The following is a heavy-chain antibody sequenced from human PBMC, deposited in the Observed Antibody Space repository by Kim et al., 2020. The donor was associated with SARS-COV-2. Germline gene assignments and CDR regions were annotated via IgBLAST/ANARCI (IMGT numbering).Heavy chain of an antibody. CDR3: ARIPSFDYGDYGLGFD. D-gene: IGHD4-17*01. CDR1: GGSISSSSYY. V-gene: IGHV4-39*01. Sequence: SETLSLTCTVSGGSISSSSYYWGWIRQPPGKGLEWIGSIYYSGSTYYNPSLKSRVTISVDTSKNQFSLKLSSVTAADTAVYYCARIPSFDYGDYGLGFD. CDR2: IYYSGST. J-gene: IGHJ4*01.